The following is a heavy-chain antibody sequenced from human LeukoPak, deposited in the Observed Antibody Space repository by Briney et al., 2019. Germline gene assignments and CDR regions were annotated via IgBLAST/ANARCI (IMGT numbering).Heavy chain of an antibody. D-gene: IGHD6-19*01. CDR1: GYTFTGYY. CDR3: ARAGGSGSGYSSGWYYDY. Sequence: RASVKVSCKASGYTFTGYYMHWVRQAPEQRLEWMGWINAGNGNTKYSQKFQGRVTITRDTSASTANMELSSLRSEDTAVYYCARAGGSGSGYSSGWYYDYWGQGTLVTVSS. V-gene: IGHV1-3*01. J-gene: IGHJ4*02. CDR2: INAGNGNT.